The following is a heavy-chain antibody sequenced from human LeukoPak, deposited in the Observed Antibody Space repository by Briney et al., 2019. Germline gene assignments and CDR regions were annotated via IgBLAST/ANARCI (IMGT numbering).Heavy chain of an antibody. CDR3: ARDFGFSPSSGYSFDY. J-gene: IGHJ4*02. V-gene: IGHV3-33*01. Sequence: GGSLRLTCAASGFTFSRYGMHWVRQAPGKGLERVAVIWYDGSNRQYVDSVKGRFTISRDNSKNTLYLQMNSLRADDTAVYYCARDFGFSPSSGYSFDYWGQGTLVTVSS. CDR1: GFTFSRYG. D-gene: IGHD3-22*01. CDR2: IWYDGSNR.